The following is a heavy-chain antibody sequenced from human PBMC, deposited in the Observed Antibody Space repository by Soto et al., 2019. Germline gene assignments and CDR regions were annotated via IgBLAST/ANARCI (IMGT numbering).Heavy chain of an antibody. Sequence: SETLSLTCTVSGGSISNYYWGWIRQPAGKGLEWIGRLYTSGSTSYNPSLKSRVTMSLDRSKNQFSLKLSSVTAADTAIYYCAREESVDHSYAMDVWGQGTTVTVSS. V-gene: IGHV4-4*07. CDR2: LYTSGST. CDR1: GGSISNYY. CDR3: AREESVDHSYAMDV. J-gene: IGHJ6*02.